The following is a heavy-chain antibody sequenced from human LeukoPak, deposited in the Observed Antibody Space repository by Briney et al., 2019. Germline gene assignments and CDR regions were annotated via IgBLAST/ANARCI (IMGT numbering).Heavy chain of an antibody. CDR3: ARFRVKGYYDSSAWGSYYFDY. CDR2: ISWDGGST. Sequence: PGGSLRLSCAASGFTFDDYTMHWVRQAPGKGLEWVSLISWDGGSTYYADSVKGRFTISRDNSKNTLYLQMNSLRAEDTAVYYCARFRVKGYYDSSAWGSYYFDYWGQGALVTVSS. CDR1: GFTFDDYT. V-gene: IGHV3-43*01. J-gene: IGHJ4*02. D-gene: IGHD3-22*01.